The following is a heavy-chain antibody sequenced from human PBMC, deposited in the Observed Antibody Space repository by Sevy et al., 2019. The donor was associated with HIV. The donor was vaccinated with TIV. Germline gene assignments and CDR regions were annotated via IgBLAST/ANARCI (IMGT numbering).Heavy chain of an antibody. D-gene: IGHD3-16*01. CDR2: FRSKGYGGTT. J-gene: IGHJ3*01. CDR1: GFTFGDYA. Sequence: GGSLRLSCTASGFTFGDYAMSWFRQAPGKGLEWVGLFRSKGYGGTTEYAASVKGRFIMARDDSKSNAYLQMNSLKTEDTAVYYCTRGPRGGWAFDLWGQGTMVTVSS. V-gene: IGHV3-49*03. CDR3: TRGPRGGWAFDL.